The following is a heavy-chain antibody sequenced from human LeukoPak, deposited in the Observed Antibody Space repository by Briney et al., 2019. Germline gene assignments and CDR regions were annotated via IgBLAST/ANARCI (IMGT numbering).Heavy chain of an antibody. CDR2: IYYSGST. CDR1: GGSISSSSYY. CDR3: ARRYYDFWSGYGSWFDP. D-gene: IGHD3-3*01. V-gene: IGHV4-39*01. J-gene: IGHJ5*02. Sequence: SETLSLTCTVSGGSISSSSYYWGWIRQPPGKGLEWIGSIYYSGSTYYNPSLKSRVPISVDPSKIQFSLKLSSVTAADTAVYYCARRYYDFWSGYGSWFDPWGQGTLVTVSS.